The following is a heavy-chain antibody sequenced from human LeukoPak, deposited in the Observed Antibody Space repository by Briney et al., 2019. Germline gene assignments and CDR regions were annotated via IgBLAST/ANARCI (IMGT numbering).Heavy chain of an antibody. CDR1: GFTFSSYG. J-gene: IGHJ4*02. D-gene: IGHD3-22*01. CDR2: ISYDGSNK. V-gene: IGHV3-30*18. Sequence: PGGSLRLSCAASGFTFSSYGMHWVRQAPGKGLEWVAVISYDGSNKYYADSVKGRFTISRDNSKNTLYLQMNSLRAEDTAVYYCAKAYYYDSSGYYYFDYWGQGTLVTVSS. CDR3: AKAYYYDSSGYYYFDY.